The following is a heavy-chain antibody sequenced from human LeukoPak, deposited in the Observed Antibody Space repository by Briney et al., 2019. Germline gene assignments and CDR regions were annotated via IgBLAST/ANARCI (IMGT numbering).Heavy chain of an antibody. J-gene: IGHJ6*02. V-gene: IGHV1-18*01. CDR1: GYTFTSYG. CDR2: ISAYNGNT. CDR3: ARDRPTAMESSFYFYGMDV. D-gene: IGHD5-18*01. Sequence: ASVKVSCKASGYTFTSYGISWVRQAPGQGLEWMGWISAYNGNTNYAQKLQGRVTMTTDTSTSTAHMEVRSLRSDDTAVFYCARDRPTAMESSFYFYGMDVWGQGTTVTVSS.